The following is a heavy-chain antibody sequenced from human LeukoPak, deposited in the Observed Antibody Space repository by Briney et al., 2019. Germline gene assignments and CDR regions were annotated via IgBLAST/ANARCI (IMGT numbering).Heavy chain of an antibody. D-gene: IGHD5-12*01. J-gene: IGHJ4*02. Sequence: SVKVSCKASGGTFSSYAISWVRQAPGQGLEWMGRIIPILGIANYAQKFQGRVTITADKSTSTAYMELSSLRSEDTAVYYCARGGYGYSGYDFDYWGQGTLVTVSS. CDR3: ARGGYGYSGYDFDY. CDR2: IIPILGIA. CDR1: GGTFSSYA. V-gene: IGHV1-69*04.